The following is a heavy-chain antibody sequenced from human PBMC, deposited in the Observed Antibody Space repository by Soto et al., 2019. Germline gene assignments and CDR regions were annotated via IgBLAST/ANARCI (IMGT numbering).Heavy chain of an antibody. J-gene: IGHJ6*02. V-gene: IGHV1-8*01. Sequence: QVQLVQSGAEVKKPGASVKVSCKASGYTFTSYDINWVRQATGQGLEWMGWMNPNSANTGDAQKAQGSVTMPRTTSITTASIALSSLRSEDTAVYYCAREGVRGMDVWGQGTTVTVSS. CDR3: AREGVRGMDV. CDR2: MNPNSANT. CDR1: GYTFTSYD. D-gene: IGHD3-16*01.